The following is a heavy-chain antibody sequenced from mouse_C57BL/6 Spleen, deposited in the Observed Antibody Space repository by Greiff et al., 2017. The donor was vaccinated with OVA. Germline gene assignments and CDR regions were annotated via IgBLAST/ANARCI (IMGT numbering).Heavy chain of an antibody. Sequence: LLESGPELVKPGASVKISCKASGYAFSSSWMNWVKQRPGKGLEWIGRIYPGDGDTNYNGKFKGKASLTADKSSSTAYMQLSSLTSEDSAVYFCARNYDYDRFAYWGQGTLVTVSA. V-gene: IGHV1-82*01. CDR1: GYAFSSSW. J-gene: IGHJ3*01. CDR2: IYPGDGDT. CDR3: ARNYDYDRFAY. D-gene: IGHD2-4*01.